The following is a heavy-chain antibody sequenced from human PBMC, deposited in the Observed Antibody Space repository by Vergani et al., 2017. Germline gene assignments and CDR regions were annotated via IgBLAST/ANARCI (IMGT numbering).Heavy chain of an antibody. V-gene: IGHV1-69*01. CDR2: IIPIFGTA. CDR1: GGTFSSYA. Sequence: QVQLVQSGAEVKKPGSSVKVSCKASGGTFSSYAISWVRQATGQGLEWMGGIIPIFGTANYAQKVQGRVTITADESTSTAYMELSSLRSEDTAVYYCARDARYCSSTSCYVFFDYWGQGTLVTVSS. CDR3: ARDARYCSSTSCYVFFDY. J-gene: IGHJ4*02. D-gene: IGHD2-2*01.